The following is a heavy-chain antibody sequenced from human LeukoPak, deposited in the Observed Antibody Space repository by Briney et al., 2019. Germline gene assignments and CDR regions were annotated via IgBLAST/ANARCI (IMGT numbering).Heavy chain of an antibody. Sequence: PGGSLRLSCAASGFTFSSYGMHWVRQAPGKGLEWVAVISYDGSNKYYADSVKGRFTISRDNSKNTLYLQMNSLRPEDTAVYYCAKKWSGDYDSSGVNDAFDIWGQGTMDTVSS. J-gene: IGHJ3*02. V-gene: IGHV3-30*18. D-gene: IGHD3-22*01. CDR2: ISYDGSNK. CDR3: AKKWSGDYDSSGVNDAFDI. CDR1: GFTFSSYG.